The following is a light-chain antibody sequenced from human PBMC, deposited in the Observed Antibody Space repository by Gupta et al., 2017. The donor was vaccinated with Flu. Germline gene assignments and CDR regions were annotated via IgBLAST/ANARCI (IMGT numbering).Light chain of an antibody. CDR2: KDN. V-gene: IGLV3-25*03. J-gene: IGLJ2*01. Sequence: SYEVTQPPSVSVSPGQTARITCPGDALPKQFTYWYQQKAGQAPVLVIRKDNERPSGIPERFSGSSSGTTATLTISGVQAEDEADYYCQSADSSETYVVFGGGTKLTVL. CDR1: ALPKQF. CDR3: QSADSSETYVV.